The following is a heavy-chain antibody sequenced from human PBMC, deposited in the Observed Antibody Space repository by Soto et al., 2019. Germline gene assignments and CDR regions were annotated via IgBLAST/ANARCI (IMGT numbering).Heavy chain of an antibody. V-gene: IGHV3-30*18. CDR1: EFTFSSYG. CDR3: AKDRSQQWLEYYFDY. D-gene: IGHD6-19*01. J-gene: IGHJ4*02. CDR2: ISYDGSNK. Sequence: GGSLRLSCAASEFTFSSYGMHWVRQAPGKGLEWVAVISYDGSNKYYADSVKGRFTISRDNSKNTLYLQMNSLRAEDTAVYYCAKDRSQQWLEYYFDYWGQGTLVTVSS.